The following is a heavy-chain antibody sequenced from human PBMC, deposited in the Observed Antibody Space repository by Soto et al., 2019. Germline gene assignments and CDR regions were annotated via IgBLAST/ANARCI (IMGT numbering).Heavy chain of an antibody. CDR2: ICYDGSNK. CDR1: GFTFSSYG. Sequence: QVQLVESGGGVVQPGRSLRLSCAASGFTFSSYGMHWVRQAPGKGLEWVAGICYDGSNKYYADSVKGRFTISRDNSKNTMYLQMNSIRAEDTAVDYCARGGGDYGMDVWGQGTTVTVSS. CDR3: ARGGGDYGMDV. V-gene: IGHV3-33*01. J-gene: IGHJ6*02. D-gene: IGHD3-16*01.